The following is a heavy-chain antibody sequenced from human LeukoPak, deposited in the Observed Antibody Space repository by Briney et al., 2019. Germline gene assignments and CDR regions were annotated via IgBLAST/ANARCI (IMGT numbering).Heavy chain of an antibody. D-gene: IGHD6-13*01. J-gene: IGHJ4*02. CDR3: VREGPLYSSTWYGDY. CDR2: IWYEGTNK. V-gene: IGHV3-33*01. Sequence: PGRSLRLSCAASGFTFSSYGMHWVRQAPGKGLEWVAVIWYEGTNKYYADSVKGRFTISRDNSKNTLDLQMNSLRVEDTAVYYCVREGPLYSSTWYGDYWGQGTLVTVSS. CDR1: GFTFSSYG.